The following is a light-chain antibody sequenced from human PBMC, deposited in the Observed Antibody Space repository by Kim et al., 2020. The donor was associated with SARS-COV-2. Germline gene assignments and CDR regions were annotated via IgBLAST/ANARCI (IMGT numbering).Light chain of an antibody. J-gene: IGLJ3*02. CDR3: CSYAGSSTWV. CDR1: SSDVGSYNL. CDR2: EGS. Sequence: GPSITISSTGTSSDVGSYNLVSWYQQHPGKAPKRMIYEGSKRPSGVSNRFSGSKSGNTASLTISGLQAEDEADYYCCSYAGSSTWVFGGGTKLTVL. V-gene: IGLV2-23*01.